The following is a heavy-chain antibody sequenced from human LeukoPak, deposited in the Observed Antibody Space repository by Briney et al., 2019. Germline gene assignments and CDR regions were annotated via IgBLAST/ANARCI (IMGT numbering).Heavy chain of an antibody. J-gene: IGHJ2*01. Sequence: SVKVSCKASGYTFTSYGISWVRQAPGQGLEWMGGIIPIFDTASYSQKFQGRVTITTDESTSTAYMELSSLRSEDTAVYYCASHLAKYCSSTSCPGYFDLWGRGTLVTVSS. CDR2: IIPIFDTA. CDR3: ASHLAKYCSSTSCPGYFDL. D-gene: IGHD2-2*01. V-gene: IGHV1-69*05. CDR1: GYTFTSYG.